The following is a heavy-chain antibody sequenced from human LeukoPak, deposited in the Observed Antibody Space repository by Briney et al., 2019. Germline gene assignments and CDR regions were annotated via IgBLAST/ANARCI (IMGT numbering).Heavy chain of an antibody. CDR1: GGSISSSSYY. D-gene: IGHD3-3*01. J-gene: IGHJ6*02. Sequence: SETLSLTCTVSGGSISSSSYYWGWIRQPPGKGLEWIGSIYYSGSTYYNPSLKSRVTISVDTSKNQFSLKLSSVTAADTAVYYCARRITIFGVVNPYYYYGMDVWGQGTTVTVSS. CDR2: IYYSGST. V-gene: IGHV4-39*01. CDR3: ARRITIFGVVNPYYYYGMDV.